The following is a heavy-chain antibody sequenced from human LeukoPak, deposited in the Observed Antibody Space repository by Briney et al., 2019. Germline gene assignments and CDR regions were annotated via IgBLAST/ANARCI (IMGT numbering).Heavy chain of an antibody. V-gene: IGHV3-15*07. CDR3: AKAYIIGDYGGSDY. CDR2: IKSKTDGGTT. J-gene: IGHJ4*02. D-gene: IGHD4-17*01. CDR1: GFTFSNAW. Sequence: GGSLRLSCAASGFTFSNAWMNWVRQAPGKGLEWVGRIKSKTDGGTTDYAAPVKGRFTISRDDSKNTLYLQMNSLRAEDTAVYYCAKAYIIGDYGGSDYWGQGTLVTVSS.